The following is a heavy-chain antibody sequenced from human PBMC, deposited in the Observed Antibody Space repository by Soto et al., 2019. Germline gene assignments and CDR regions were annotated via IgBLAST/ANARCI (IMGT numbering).Heavy chain of an antibody. CDR1: GFTLRNYA. V-gene: IGHV3-30*18. CDR2: ISYDGGNE. Sequence: VQLIESRGGVVQPGRSLRLSCEASGFTLRNYAMHWVRQAPGKGLEWVAAISYDGGNEYYGDSVKGRFTISKDNYKSTLYLQMNSLRPEDTAVYYCVKGEATVVTRVSEHWCQGARVIVSS. J-gene: IGHJ4*02. CDR3: VKGEATVVTRVSEH. D-gene: IGHD2-21*02.